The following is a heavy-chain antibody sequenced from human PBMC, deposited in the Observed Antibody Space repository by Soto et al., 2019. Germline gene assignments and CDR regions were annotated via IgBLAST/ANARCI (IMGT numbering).Heavy chain of an antibody. D-gene: IGHD3-10*01. V-gene: IGHV4-59*01. J-gene: IGHJ4*02. CDR1: GGSISSYY. CDR2: IYYSGST. Sequence: SETLSLTCTVSGGSISSYYWSWIRQPPGKGLEWIGYIYYSGSTNYNPSLKSRVTISVDTSKNQFSLKLSSVTAADTAVYYCARGITYYYGSGSPLVDYWGQGTLVTVSS. CDR3: ARGITYYYGSGSPLVDY.